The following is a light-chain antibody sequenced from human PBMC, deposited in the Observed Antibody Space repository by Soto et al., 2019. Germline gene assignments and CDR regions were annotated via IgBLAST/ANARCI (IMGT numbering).Light chain of an antibody. Sequence: EVMLTQSPGTLSLSPGERATLSCRASQSVSSNYSAWYQQKSGQAPRLLIYGASNRATGIPDRFSGSGSGTDFTLTIRRLEPEDVAVYYCQQYDTAPRTFGQGTKVEFK. V-gene: IGKV3-20*01. CDR2: GAS. J-gene: IGKJ1*01. CDR3: QQYDTAPRT. CDR1: QSVSSNY.